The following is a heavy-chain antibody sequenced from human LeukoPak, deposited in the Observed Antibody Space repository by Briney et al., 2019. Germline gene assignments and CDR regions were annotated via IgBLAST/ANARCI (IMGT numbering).Heavy chain of an antibody. CDR2: ISDDGTFT. CDR1: GFTFSSYA. CDR3: ARDPYRDAPDYFDY. V-gene: IGHV3-30-3*01. J-gene: IGHJ4*02. D-gene: IGHD1-14*01. Sequence: GGSLRLSCAASGFTFSSYAMHWVRQAPGKGLEWVAVISDDGTFTLYGDSVRGRFTISRDSSKNTLYLQMNSPRPEDTAVYYCARDPYRDAPDYFDYWGQGTLVTVSS.